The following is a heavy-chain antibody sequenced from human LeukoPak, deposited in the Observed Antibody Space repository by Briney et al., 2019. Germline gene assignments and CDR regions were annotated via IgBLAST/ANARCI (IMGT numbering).Heavy chain of an antibody. Sequence: GGSLRLSCAASGFTFSSYAMTWVRQAPGKGLEWASAISISGSKTYYADSVKGRFTISRDNSKNTLYLQMNSLRAEDTAVYYCAKDGLVVWGQGTLVTVSS. CDR1: GFTFSSYA. V-gene: IGHV3-23*01. J-gene: IGHJ4*02. D-gene: IGHD2-15*01. CDR2: ISISGSKT. CDR3: AKDGLVV.